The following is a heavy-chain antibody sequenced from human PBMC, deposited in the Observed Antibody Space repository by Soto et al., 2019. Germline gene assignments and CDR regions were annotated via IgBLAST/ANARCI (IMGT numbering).Heavy chain of an antibody. Sequence: PGGSLRLSCAASAFTLNTYAMSWVRQAPGKGLEWVSVISAIGGNTYYADSVKGRFTISKDNSKSTLYLQMDTLRAEDTAVYYYAKDLGVYFINVVCFYDAFVLWGQGTLGT. D-gene: IGHD2-8*01. V-gene: IGHV3-23*01. J-gene: IGHJ3*01. CDR2: ISAIGGNT. CDR1: AFTLNTYA. CDR3: AKDLGVYFINVVCFYDAFVL.